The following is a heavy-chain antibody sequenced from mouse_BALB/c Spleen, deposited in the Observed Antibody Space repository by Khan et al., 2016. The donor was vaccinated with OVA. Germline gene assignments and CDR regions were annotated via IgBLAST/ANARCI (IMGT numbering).Heavy chain of an antibody. CDR3: SSCLSGSCGY. CDR2: ISSGGDYT. Sequence: EVELVESGGDLVKPGGSLKLSCAASGFIFSSYSMSWVRQTPDKRLEWVTTISSGGDYTYYPDSVKGRFTISRDDANNTLYLQISSLTSEDTAMFFLSSCLSGSCGYWGQGTSGNVSS. D-gene: IGHD1-3*01. J-gene: IGHJ4*01. CDR1: GFIFSSYS. V-gene: IGHV5-6*01.